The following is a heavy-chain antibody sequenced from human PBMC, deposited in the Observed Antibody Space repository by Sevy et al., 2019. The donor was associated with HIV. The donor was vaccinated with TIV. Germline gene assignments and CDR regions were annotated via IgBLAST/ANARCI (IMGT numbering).Heavy chain of an antibody. CDR2: LSYDGNNK. D-gene: IGHD3-10*01. CDR3: AKDHNLWSEGGFLHH. J-gene: IGHJ1*01. V-gene: IGHV3-30*18. Sequence: GGSLRLPCAASGFTFSSYAIHWVRLTPGKGLEWVAVLSYDGNNKDYADSVKGRFTVSRDNSKNTLYAQMNSLRAEDTAVYYCAKDHNLWSEGGFLHHWGQGTLVTVSS. CDR1: GFTFSSYA.